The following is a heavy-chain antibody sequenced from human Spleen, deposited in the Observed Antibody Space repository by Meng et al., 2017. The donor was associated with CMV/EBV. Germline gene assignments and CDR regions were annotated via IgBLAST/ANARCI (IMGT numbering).Heavy chain of an antibody. CDR3: ARSKYSSSRTFFDP. J-gene: IGHJ5*02. CDR2: ISAYNGNT. Sequence: VPSGGEVKKPGAYVKVSCKASGYTFTGYGISWVRQAPGQGLEWMGWISAYNGNTNYAQKLQGRVTMTTDTSTSTAYMELRSLRSDDTAVYYCARSKYSSSRTFFDPWGQGTLVTVSS. CDR1: GYTFTGYG. V-gene: IGHV1-18*01. D-gene: IGHD6-13*01.